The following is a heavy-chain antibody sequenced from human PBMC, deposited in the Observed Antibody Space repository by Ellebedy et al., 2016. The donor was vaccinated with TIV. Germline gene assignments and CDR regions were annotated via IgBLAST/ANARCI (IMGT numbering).Heavy chain of an antibody. CDR1: GGSISSYY. CDR3: ARDRTWVSSTTGYYYGMDV. D-gene: IGHD2-2*01. V-gene: IGHV4-59*01. Sequence: SETLSLTXTVSGGSISSYYWSWIRQPPGKGLEWIGYIYYSGSTNYNPSLKSRVTISVDTSKNQFSLKLSSVTAADTAVYYCARDRTWVSSTTGYYYGMDVWGQGTTVTVSS. CDR2: IYYSGST. J-gene: IGHJ6*02.